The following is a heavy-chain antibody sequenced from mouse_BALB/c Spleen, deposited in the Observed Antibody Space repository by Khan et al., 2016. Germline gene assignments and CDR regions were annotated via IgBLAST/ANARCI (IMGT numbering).Heavy chain of an antibody. Sequence: EVELVESGGGLVKPGGSLKLSCSASGFTFSSYAMSWVRQTPEKGLEWVASITSGGSTYYPDSMKGRFTISRDSARNILYLEMSSLRSEDTAVYFCARRDYERFAYWGQGTLVTVSA. J-gene: IGHJ3*01. CDR2: ITSGGST. V-gene: IGHV5-6-5*01. CDR3: ARRDYERFAY. D-gene: IGHD1-1*01. CDR1: GFTFSSYA.